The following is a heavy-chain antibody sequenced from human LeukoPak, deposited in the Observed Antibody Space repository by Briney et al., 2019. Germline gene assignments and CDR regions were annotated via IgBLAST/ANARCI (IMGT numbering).Heavy chain of an antibody. J-gene: IGHJ6*03. CDR2: MNSNSGNT. Sequence: ASVKVSCKASGYTFTSYDTNWVRQATGQGLEWMGWMNSNSGNTGYAQKFQGRVTITRNTSTSTAYMELSSLRSEDTAVYYCARGPRYYDFWSGYGYYYYMDVWGKGTTVTVSS. D-gene: IGHD3-3*01. V-gene: IGHV1-8*03. CDR1: GYTFTSYD. CDR3: ARGPRYYDFWSGYGYYYYMDV.